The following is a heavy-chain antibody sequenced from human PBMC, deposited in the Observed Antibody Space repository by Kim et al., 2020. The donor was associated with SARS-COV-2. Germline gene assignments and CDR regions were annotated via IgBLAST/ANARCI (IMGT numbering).Heavy chain of an antibody. CDR1: GFTFSSYG. Sequence: GGSLRLSCAASGFTFSSYGMHGVRQAPGKGLEWVAVISYDGSNKYNADSVKGRFTISRDNSKNTLYLQMNSLRAEDTAVYYCANSLVASIAARPNRGPLDSDYWGQGTLVTVSS. CDR2: ISYDGSNK. CDR3: ANSLVASIAARPNRGPLDSDY. V-gene: IGHV3-30*18. J-gene: IGHJ4*02. D-gene: IGHD6-6*01.